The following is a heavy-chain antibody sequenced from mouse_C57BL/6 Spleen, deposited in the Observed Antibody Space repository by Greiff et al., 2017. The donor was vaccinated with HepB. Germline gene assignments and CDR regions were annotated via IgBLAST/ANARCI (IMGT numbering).Heavy chain of an antibody. V-gene: IGHV2-2*01. Sequence: VQLQQSGPGLVQPSQSLSITCTVSGFSLTSYGVHWVRQSPGKGLEWLGVIWSGGSTDYNAAFISRLSISKDNSKSQVFFKMNSLQADDTAIYYGAGEPPFTRVVARGYFDVGARGTPSTVSA. J-gene: IGHJ1*03. CDR1: GFSLTSYG. CDR3: AGEPPFTRVVARGYFDV. D-gene: IGHD1-1*01. CDR2: IWSGGST.